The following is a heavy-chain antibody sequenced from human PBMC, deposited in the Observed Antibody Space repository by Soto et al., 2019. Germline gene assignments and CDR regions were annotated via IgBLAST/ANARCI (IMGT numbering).Heavy chain of an antibody. Sequence: QVQLVESGGGVVQPGRSLRLSCAASGFTFSSYGMHLVRQAPGKGLEWVAVISYDGSNKYYADSVKGRFTISRDNSKNTLYLQMNSLRAEDTAVYYCAKDRGYSGYGTNYGMDVWGQGTTVTVSS. V-gene: IGHV3-30*18. D-gene: IGHD5-12*01. CDR3: AKDRGYSGYGTNYGMDV. J-gene: IGHJ6*02. CDR2: ISYDGSNK. CDR1: GFTFSSYG.